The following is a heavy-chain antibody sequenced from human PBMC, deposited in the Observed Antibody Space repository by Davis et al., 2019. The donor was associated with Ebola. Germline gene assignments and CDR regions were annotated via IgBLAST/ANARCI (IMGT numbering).Heavy chain of an antibody. Sequence: SSVTVSRMTSGGTFTNYAVNRVRQAPGQGLEWLGRIIPVVDTKDYAQKFQGRVTLTADKATNTAYMELSGLRFDDTAVYYCARGKWFDPWGQGTLVSVTS. CDR1: GGTFTNYA. CDR2: IIPVVDTK. CDR3: ARGKWFDP. V-gene: IGHV1-69*04. J-gene: IGHJ5*02.